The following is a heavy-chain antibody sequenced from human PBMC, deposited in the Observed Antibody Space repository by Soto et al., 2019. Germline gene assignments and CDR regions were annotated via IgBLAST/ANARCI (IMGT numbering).Heavy chain of an antibody. CDR1: GGSISSYY. D-gene: IGHD6-19*01. CDR3: ARRAKYSSGWATIDY. J-gene: IGHJ4*02. CDR2: IYYSGST. V-gene: IGHV4-59*12. Sequence: SETLSLTCTVSGGSISSYYWSWIRQPPGKGLEWIGYIYYSGSTNYNPSLKSRVTISADKSISTAYLQWSSLKASDTAMYYCARRAKYSSGWATIDYWGQGTLVTVSS.